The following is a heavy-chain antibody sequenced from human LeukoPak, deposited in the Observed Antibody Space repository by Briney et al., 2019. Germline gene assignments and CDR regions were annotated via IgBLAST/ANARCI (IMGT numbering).Heavy chain of an antibody. CDR3: ARDSRYSMEV. CDR2: LNGDGSST. V-gene: IGHV3-74*01. CDR1: GFTFSPYW. J-gene: IGHJ6*02. Sequence: PGGSLRLSCAASGFTFSPYWMHWVRQAPGKGLVWVSRLNGDGSSTNYADSVKGRFTISRDNAKNTLYLQMNSLRAEDPAVYYCARDSRYSMEVWGQGTTVTVSS.